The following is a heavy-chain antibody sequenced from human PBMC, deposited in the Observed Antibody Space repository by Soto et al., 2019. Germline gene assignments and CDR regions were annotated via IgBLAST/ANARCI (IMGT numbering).Heavy chain of an antibody. Sequence: ASVKVSCKASGYTFTAYYIYWVRQAPGQGLEWMGWINPDSGGTEYTHQFQGRVTMTRDTSISTAYMELSSLRSDDTAVYYCARVFDFWSGLPSDYWGQGTPVTVSS. V-gene: IGHV1-2*07. CDR3: ARVFDFWSGLPSDY. D-gene: IGHD3-3*01. CDR2: INPDSGGT. J-gene: IGHJ4*02. CDR1: GYTFTAYY.